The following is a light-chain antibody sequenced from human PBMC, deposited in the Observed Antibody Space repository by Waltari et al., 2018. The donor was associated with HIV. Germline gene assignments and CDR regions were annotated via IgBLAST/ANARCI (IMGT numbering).Light chain of an antibody. V-gene: IGLV3-21*02. CDR1: NIRSKS. J-gene: IGLJ3*02. CDR2: RDY. CDR3: QVWDSNNGHQGV. Sequence: YVLTQPPSVSVAPGQTASITCGGNNIRSKSVHWYQQQPGQAPAVVVYRDYDRPSGSPERFSGSNSDNTATLTINRVEDGDEADYYCQVWDSNNGHQGVFGGGTKLTVL.